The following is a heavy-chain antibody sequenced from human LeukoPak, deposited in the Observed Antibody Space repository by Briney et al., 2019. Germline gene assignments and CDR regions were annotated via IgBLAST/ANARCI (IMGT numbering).Heavy chain of an antibody. D-gene: IGHD2-8*01. CDR1: GFIFSNYA. CDR3: ARGAPDGVRVQPFDY. J-gene: IGHJ4*02. V-gene: IGHV3-30-3*01. CDR2: ISYDGSNK. Sequence: GGSLRLSCAASGFIFSNYAMHWVRQAPGKGLEWVAVISYDGSNKYYADSVKGRFTISRDNSKNTLYLQMNSLRAEDTAVYYCARGAPDGVRVQPFDYWGQGTLVTVSS.